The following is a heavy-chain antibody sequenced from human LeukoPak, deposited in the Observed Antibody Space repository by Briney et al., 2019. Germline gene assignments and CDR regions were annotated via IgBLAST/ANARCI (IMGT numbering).Heavy chain of an antibody. Sequence: SETLSLTCTVSGGSISSYYWNWIRQPPGKGLEWIGYIYYSGSNNYNPSLKSRVTISIDTSKDQFSLKLSSVTAADTAVYSCARGRYGDYERYFDYWGQGTLVTVSS. CDR3: ARGRYGDYERYFDY. D-gene: IGHD4-17*01. CDR2: IYYSGSN. J-gene: IGHJ4*02. V-gene: IGHV4-59*12. CDR1: GGSISSYY.